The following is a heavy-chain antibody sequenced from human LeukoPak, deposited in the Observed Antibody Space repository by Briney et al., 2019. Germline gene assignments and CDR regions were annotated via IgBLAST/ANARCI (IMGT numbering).Heavy chain of an antibody. CDR3: ARHTNYYYYYMDV. CDR1: GYSFTSYC. J-gene: IGHJ6*03. CDR2: IYPGDSDT. D-gene: IGHD2-2*01. V-gene: IGHV5-51*01. Sequence: GESLKISSKGSGYSFTSYCIGWVRQMPGKGLEWMGIIYPGDSDTRYSPSFQGQVTISADKSISTAYLQWSSLKASDTAMYYCARHTNYYYYYMDVWGKGTTVTVSS.